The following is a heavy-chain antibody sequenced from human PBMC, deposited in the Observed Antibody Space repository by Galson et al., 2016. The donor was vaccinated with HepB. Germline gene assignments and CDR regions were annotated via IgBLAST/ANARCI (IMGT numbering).Heavy chain of an antibody. J-gene: IGHJ3*02. CDR3: SRPTRWNFEFLLDDGFVI. D-gene: IGHD3-9*01. Sequence: SLRLSCAVSGFTFSRLWMNWVRQAPGKGLEWVATINRDGSETYDVDSLKGRFTISRDNARNSLYLQMNSLRAEDTAVYYCSRPTRWNFEFLLDDGFVIWGQGTKVT. CDR2: INRDGSET. V-gene: IGHV3-7*01. CDR1: GFTFSRLW.